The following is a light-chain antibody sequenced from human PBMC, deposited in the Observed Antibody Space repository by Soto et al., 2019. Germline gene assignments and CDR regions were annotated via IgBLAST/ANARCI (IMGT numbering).Light chain of an antibody. J-gene: IGKJ1*01. Sequence: EIVMTQSPATLSVSPGERATLSCRASQSVSSNLAWYQQKPGQAPRLLIYGASTRATGIPVRFGGSGSGTECTLAISSLQSEDFAVYYCQQYNNWPPWTFGQGTKVEIK. CDR3: QQYNNWPPWT. CDR1: QSVSSN. CDR2: GAS. V-gene: IGKV3-15*01.